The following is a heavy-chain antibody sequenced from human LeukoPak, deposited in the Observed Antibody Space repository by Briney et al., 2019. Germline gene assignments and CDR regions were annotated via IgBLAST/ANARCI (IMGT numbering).Heavy chain of an antibody. J-gene: IGHJ4*02. Sequence: GGSLRLSCAASGFTFSGSAMHWVRQASGKGLEWVGRIRSKANSYATAYAASVKGRFTISRDDSKNTAYLQMNSLKTEDTAVYYCSGSVRGSYLGSAIDYWGQGTLVTVSS. CDR1: GFTFSGSA. CDR2: IRSKANSYAT. CDR3: SGSVRGSYLGSAIDY. V-gene: IGHV3-73*01. D-gene: IGHD1-26*01.